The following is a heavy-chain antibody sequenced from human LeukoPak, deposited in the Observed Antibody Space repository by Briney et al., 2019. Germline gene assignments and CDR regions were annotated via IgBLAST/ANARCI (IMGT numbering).Heavy chain of an antibody. CDR2: IYYSGST. CDR3: ARVYNAGRFLEWYPVKYYYMDV. J-gene: IGHJ6*03. D-gene: IGHD3-3*01. V-gene: IGHV4-59*01. Sequence: SETLSLTCTVSGGSISSYYWSWIRQPPGKGLEWIGYIYYSGSTNYNPSLKSRVTISVDTSKNQFSLKLSSVTAGDTAVYYCARVYNAGRFLEWYPVKYYYMDVWGKGTTVTVSS. CDR1: GGSISSYY.